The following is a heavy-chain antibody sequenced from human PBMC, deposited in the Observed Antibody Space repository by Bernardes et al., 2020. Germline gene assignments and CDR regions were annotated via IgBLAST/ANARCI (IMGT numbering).Heavy chain of an antibody. CDR2: IYSGGST. Sequence: GGSLRLSCAASGFTVSTNYMNWVRQAPGKGLEWVSVIYSGGSTYYADSVRDRFTISRDNSKNTLYLHMNSLRAEDTALYYCAREYSGSYGAFDYWGQGTLVTVSS. CDR3: AREYSGSYGAFDY. V-gene: IGHV3-53*01. CDR1: GFTVSTNY. J-gene: IGHJ4*02. D-gene: IGHD1-26*01.